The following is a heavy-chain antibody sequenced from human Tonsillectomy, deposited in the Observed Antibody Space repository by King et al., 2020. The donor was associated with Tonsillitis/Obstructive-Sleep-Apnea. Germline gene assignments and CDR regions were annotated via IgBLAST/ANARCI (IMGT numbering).Heavy chain of an antibody. CDR2: VYYRGST. CDR1: GDSISSSY. V-gene: IGHV4-59*01. D-gene: IGHD3-10*01. J-gene: IGHJ3*01. CDR3: AREFTLVRGVIFAFYV. Sequence: LPLQESGPGLVKPSETMSLTCAVSGDSISSSYWSWIRQPPGKGLQWIGYVYYRGSTTYNPSLESRVTISIDTSKNHFSLKLSSVTAADTAVYYCAREFTLVRGVIFAFYVWGQGTMVTVSS.